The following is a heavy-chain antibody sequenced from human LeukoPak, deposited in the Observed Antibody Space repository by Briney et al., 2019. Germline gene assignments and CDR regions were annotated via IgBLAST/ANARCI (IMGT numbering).Heavy chain of an antibody. CDR1: GFTFSVYG. CDR2: MSFDEVNI. V-gene: IGHV3-30*03. CDR3: ARDGRRPRIAVSGSDY. J-gene: IGHJ4*02. D-gene: IGHD6-19*01. Sequence: PGGSLRLSCAASGFTFSVYGLRWVRQAPGKGLEWVAVMSFDEVNIYYAESVKGRFTISRDNALDTLYLQMDNLRPEDTAVYYCARDGRRPRIAVSGSDYWGQGTLVTVSS.